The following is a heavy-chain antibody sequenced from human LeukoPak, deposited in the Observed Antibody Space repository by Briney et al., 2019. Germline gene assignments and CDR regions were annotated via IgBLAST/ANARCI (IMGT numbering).Heavy chain of an antibody. D-gene: IGHD2-2*01. CDR2: IYYSGST. Sequence: SETLFLTCTVSGGSISSGSYYWGWIRQPPGKGLEWIGSIYYSGSTYYNPSLKSRVTISVDTSKNQFSLKLSSVTAADTAVYYCARLGGYCSSTSCYYFDYWGQGTLVTVSS. CDR3: ARLGGYCSSTSCYYFDY. CDR1: GGSISSGSYY. V-gene: IGHV4-39*01. J-gene: IGHJ4*02.